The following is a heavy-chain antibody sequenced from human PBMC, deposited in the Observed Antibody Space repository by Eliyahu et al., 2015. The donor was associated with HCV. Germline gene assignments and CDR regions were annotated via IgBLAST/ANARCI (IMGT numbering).Heavy chain of an antibody. CDR2: IFYGGTT. CDR1: GGSXTGING. J-gene: IGHJ2*01. Sequence: QVQLQESGPGLVKPSGTLSLTCAVSGGSXTGINGWNWVRQSPGKGLEWVGEIFYGGTTNYNPSLKSRVTVSADKSKNQFSLRLTSVTAADTAVYYCARGLDLGHINWHFDLWGRGIPVTVSS. V-gene: IGHV4-4*02. D-gene: IGHD7-27*01. CDR3: ARGLDLGHINWHFDL.